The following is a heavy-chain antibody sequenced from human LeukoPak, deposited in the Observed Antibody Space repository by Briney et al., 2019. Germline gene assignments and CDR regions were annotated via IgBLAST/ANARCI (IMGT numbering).Heavy chain of an antibody. D-gene: IGHD6-19*01. CDR1: GFTFSSHW. J-gene: IGHJ4*02. V-gene: IGHV3-7*05. Sequence: PGGSLRLSCAASGFTFSSHWMSWVRQAPGKGLEWVAIIKTDGSEEDYVDAVKGRFTISRDNAKNCLYLQMNNLRAEDTAVYYCARDWNGSGWPTDYWSQGTLVTVSS. CDR2: IKTDGSEE. CDR3: ARDWNGSGWPTDY.